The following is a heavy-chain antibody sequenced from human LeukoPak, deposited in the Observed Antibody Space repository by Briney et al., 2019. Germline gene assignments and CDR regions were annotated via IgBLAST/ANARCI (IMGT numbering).Heavy chain of an antibody. V-gene: IGHV1-8*01. CDR2: MNPNSGNT. D-gene: IGHD2-8*01. CDR3: ARGARLYCTNGVCPLGY. J-gene: IGHJ4*02. Sequence: ASVKVSCKASGYTFTSYVINWVRQATGQGLEWMGWMNPNSGNTGYAQNFQGRVAMTRNTSISTAYMELSSLRSEDTAVYYCARGARLYCTNGVCPLGYWGQGTLVTASS. CDR1: GYTFTSYV.